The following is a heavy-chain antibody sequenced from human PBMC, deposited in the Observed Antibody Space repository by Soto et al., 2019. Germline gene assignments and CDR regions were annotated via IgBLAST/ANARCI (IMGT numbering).Heavy chain of an antibody. CDR3: ARDQGKSSSRQPDAFDI. Sequence: PRLSCAASGFTVSSNYMSWVRQAPGKGLEWVSVIYSGGSTYYADSVKGRFTISRDNSKNTLYLQMNSLRAEDTAVYYCARDQGKSSSRQPDAFDIWGQGTMVTVSS. V-gene: IGHV3-53*01. CDR1: GFTVSSNY. J-gene: IGHJ3*02. CDR2: IYSGGST. D-gene: IGHD6-13*01.